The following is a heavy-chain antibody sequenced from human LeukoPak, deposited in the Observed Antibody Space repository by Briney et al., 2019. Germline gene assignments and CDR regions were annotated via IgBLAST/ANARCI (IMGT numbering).Heavy chain of an antibody. CDR2: ISSSGSTI. Sequence: GGSLGLSCAASGFTFSSYSMNWVRQAPGKGLEWVSYISSSGSTIYYADSVKGRFTISRDNAKNSLYLQMNSLRAEDTAVYYCARDRGYCSSTSCYAFDIWGQGTMVTVSS. CDR3: ARDRGYCSSTSCYAFDI. D-gene: IGHD2-2*01. CDR1: GFTFSSYS. V-gene: IGHV3-48*04. J-gene: IGHJ3*02.